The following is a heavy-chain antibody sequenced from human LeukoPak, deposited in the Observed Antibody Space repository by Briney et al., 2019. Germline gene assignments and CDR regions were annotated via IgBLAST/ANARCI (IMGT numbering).Heavy chain of an antibody. CDR3: AGDLSRYSYGYPSWFDP. J-gene: IGHJ5*02. CDR1: GYTFTSYG. D-gene: IGHD5-18*01. CDR2: ISAYNGNT. Sequence: ASVKVSCKASGYTFTSYGISWVRQAPGQGLEWMGWISAYNGNTNYAQKLQGRVTMTTDTSTSTAYMELRSLRSDDTAVYYCAGDLSRYSYGYPSWFDPWGQGTLVTVSS. V-gene: IGHV1-18*01.